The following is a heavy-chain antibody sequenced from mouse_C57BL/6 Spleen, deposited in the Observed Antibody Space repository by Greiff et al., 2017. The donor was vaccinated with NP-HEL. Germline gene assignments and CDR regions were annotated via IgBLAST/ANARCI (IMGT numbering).Heavy chain of an antibody. CDR3: ARRVYSNYSYYAMDY. V-gene: IGHV5-17*01. CDR1: GFTFSDYG. J-gene: IGHJ4*01. CDR2: ISSGSSTI. D-gene: IGHD2-5*01. Sequence: EVKLVESGGGLVKPGGSLKLSCAASGFTFSDYGMHWVRQAPEKGLEWVAYISSGSSTIYYADTVKGRFTISRDNAKNTLFLQMTSLRSEDTAMYYCARRVYSNYSYYAMDYWGQGTSVTVSS.